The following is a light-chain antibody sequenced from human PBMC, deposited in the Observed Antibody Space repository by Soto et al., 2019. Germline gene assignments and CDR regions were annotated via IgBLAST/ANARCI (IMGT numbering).Light chain of an antibody. CDR3: QQYGRSPRT. Sequence: EIVLTQSPGTLSLSPGERATLSCRASQSVSSTSLAWYQQKPGQAPRLLIYGASSRATGIPDRFSGSGSATDFTLTIIRLEPEDFAVYYCQQYGRSPRTFGQGTKVDIK. V-gene: IGKV3-20*01. CDR1: QSVSSTS. J-gene: IGKJ1*01. CDR2: GAS.